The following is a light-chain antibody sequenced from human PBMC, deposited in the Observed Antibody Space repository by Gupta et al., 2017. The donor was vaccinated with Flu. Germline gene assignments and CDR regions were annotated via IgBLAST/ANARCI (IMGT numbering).Light chain of an antibody. CDR2: MAS. CDR1: QSVLSSPNNKNY. CDR3: QQYYNVPFT. V-gene: IGKV4-1*01. J-gene: IGKJ3*01. Sequence: DIVMTQSPDSLAVSLGDRATINCKSSQSVLSSPNNKNYLAWYQQKPGQPPKLLIYMASTRDSGVPDRFSGSGSGTDFTLTISSLQAEDVAFYYCQQYYNVPFTFGPGTKVDIK.